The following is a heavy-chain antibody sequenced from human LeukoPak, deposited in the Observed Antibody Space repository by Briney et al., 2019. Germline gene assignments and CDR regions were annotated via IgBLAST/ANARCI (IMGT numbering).Heavy chain of an antibody. Sequence: GASVKVSCKASGYTFTSYGISWVRQAPGQGLEWMGWISAYNGNTNYAQKLQGRVTMTTDTSTSTAYMELRSLRSDDTAVYYCARPVATVTTPGFDYWGQGTLVTVSS. CDR3: ARPVATVTTPGFDY. CDR2: ISAYNGNT. D-gene: IGHD4-11*01. CDR1: GYTFTSYG. V-gene: IGHV1-18*01. J-gene: IGHJ4*02.